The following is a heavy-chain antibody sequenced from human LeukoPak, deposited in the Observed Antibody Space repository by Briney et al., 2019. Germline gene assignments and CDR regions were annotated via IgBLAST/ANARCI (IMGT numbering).Heavy chain of an antibody. CDR3: ARDYVDDIPMIKDY. Sequence: ASVKVSCKASRYTFTSYHMHWVRQAPGQGLEWMGKINLSGGSTTYAQKFQGRVTMTRDTSTSTVYMALSSLRSEDTAVYYCARDYVDDIPMIKDYWGQGTLVTVSS. CDR1: RYTFTSYH. V-gene: IGHV1-46*01. D-gene: IGHD2-8*01. J-gene: IGHJ4*02. CDR2: INLSGGST.